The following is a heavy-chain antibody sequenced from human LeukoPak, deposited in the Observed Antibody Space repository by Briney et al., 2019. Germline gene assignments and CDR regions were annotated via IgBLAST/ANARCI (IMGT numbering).Heavy chain of an antibody. V-gene: IGHV3-23*01. Sequence: GGSLRLSCAASGFTFSSYAMSWVRQAPGKGLEWVSAISGSGGSTYYADSVKGRFTISRDNSKNTLYLRMNSLRAEDTAVYYCAKDHSSSSVVKRGTGRFDYWGQGTLVTVSS. D-gene: IGHD6-6*01. CDR2: ISGSGGST. CDR1: GFTFSSYA. CDR3: AKDHSSSSVVKRGTGRFDY. J-gene: IGHJ4*02.